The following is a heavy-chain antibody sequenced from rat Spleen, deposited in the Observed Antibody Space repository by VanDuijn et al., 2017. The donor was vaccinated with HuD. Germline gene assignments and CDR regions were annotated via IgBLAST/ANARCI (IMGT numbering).Heavy chain of an antibody. J-gene: IGHJ1*01. CDR2: ISYDGSST. Sequence: EVQLVESDGGLVQPGRSPKLSCAASGFTFSDYYMAWVRQAPTKGLEWVATISYDGSSTYYRDSVKGRFTISRYNAKTTLYLQMDSLRSEDTATYYCARGAYGGYYFDYWGQGTMVTVSS. D-gene: IGHD1-11*01. CDR1: GFTFSDYY. CDR3: ARGAYGGYYFDY. V-gene: IGHV5-29*01.